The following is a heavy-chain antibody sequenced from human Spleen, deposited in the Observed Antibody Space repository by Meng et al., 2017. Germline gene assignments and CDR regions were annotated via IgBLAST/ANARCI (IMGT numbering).Heavy chain of an antibody. CDR3: ARGRGRGSPNWFDA. Sequence: QVQVPESAPGRSKPSQTLSLTRAAAGGSISTSSYYWTWIRQLPGKGLECIGYIYYSGTTNYKPSLKRRITISVATAKNQFSLKLNSVTAADTAVYYCARGRGRGSPNWFDAWGHGTLVTVSS. CDR1: GGSISTSSYY. V-gene: IGHV4-31*11. J-gene: IGHJ5*01. D-gene: IGHD3-10*01. CDR2: IYYSGTT.